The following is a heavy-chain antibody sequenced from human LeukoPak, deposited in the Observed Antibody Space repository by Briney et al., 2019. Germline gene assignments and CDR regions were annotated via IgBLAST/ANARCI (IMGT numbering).Heavy chain of an antibody. V-gene: IGHV4-38-2*02. Sequence: MPSETLSLTCSVSGYSISSGYYWGWIRQPPGKGLEWIGSIYQSGSTSYNPSLKSRVTISVDTSKNQFSLKLSSVTAADTAVYYCARSELLWFGGVNSGFDYWGQGTLVTVSS. J-gene: IGHJ4*02. CDR1: GYSISSGYY. CDR3: ARSELLWFGGVNSGFDY. CDR2: IYQSGST. D-gene: IGHD3-10*01.